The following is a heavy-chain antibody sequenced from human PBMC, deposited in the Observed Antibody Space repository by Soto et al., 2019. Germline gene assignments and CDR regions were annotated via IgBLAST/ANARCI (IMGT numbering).Heavy chain of an antibody. J-gene: IGHJ6*02. CDR2: ISPYNDYT. V-gene: IGHV1-18*01. CDR3: ARGGYDGNVWGKLSDYGLDV. Sequence: QVQLVQSAAEVKKPGASVKVSCKASGYTFIRYGIAWVRQAPGQGLEWLGWISPYNDYTTYTQKLQSRVTLTTETTSRIVYMELRRLGSDDTAVYYCARGGYDGNVWGKLSDYGLDVWGQGTTVTVSS. CDR1: GYTFIRYG. D-gene: IGHD3-22*01.